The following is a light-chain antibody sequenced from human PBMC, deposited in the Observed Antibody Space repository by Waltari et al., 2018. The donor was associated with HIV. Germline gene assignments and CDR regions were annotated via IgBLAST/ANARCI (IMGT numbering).Light chain of an antibody. CDR1: ISNPGGNF. J-gene: IGLJ3*02. CDR3: STWDNSLSHWV. Sequence: QSVVTQPPSASGTPGQNISISCSGDISNPGGNFVYWYQQRPGTAPRLLLYRNDQRPSGGPYRFTGSKSATSASLAISGLRSEDEADYHCSTWDNSLSHWVFGGGTKVTVL. CDR2: RND. V-gene: IGLV1-47*01.